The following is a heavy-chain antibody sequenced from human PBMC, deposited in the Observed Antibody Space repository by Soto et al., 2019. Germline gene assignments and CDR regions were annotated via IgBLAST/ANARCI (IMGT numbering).Heavy chain of an antibody. D-gene: IGHD6-6*01. CDR3: ARGVATRPVFAFDI. CDR2: IYWSGDE. CDR1: GFSLSTSGVG. Sequence: QSTLMESGPTLVKPTQTLTLTCSFSGFSLSTSGVGVGWIRQPPGKALEWLALIYWSGDEHYRPSLKTRLSITKDTSKTQVVLTMTHMDPVDTATYYCARGVATRPVFAFDIWGQGTMVTVSS. V-gene: IGHV2-5*01. J-gene: IGHJ3*02.